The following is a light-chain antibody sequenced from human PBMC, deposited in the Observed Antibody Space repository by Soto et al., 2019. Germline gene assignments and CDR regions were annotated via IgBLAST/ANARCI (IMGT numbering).Light chain of an antibody. V-gene: IGKV3-15*01. Sequence: EIVMTQSPATLSVSPGERATLSFSASQSVSSNLAWYQQKPGQAPRLPIYGASTRATGIPARFSGSGSGTEFTLTISSLQSEDFAVYYCQQYNNWPWTFGQGTKVDI. J-gene: IGKJ1*01. CDR1: QSVSSN. CDR3: QQYNNWPWT. CDR2: GAS.